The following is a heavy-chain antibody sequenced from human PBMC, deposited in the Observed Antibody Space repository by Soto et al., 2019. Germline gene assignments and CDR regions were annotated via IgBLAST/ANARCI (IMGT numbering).Heavy chain of an antibody. Sequence: PGGSLRLSCAAFGFTIRGKKYVAWVRQAPGKGLEWVSALYDLDGSFYAASVKGRFTTSSDSSKTTVYLQMNDLRPDDTAVYYCATWHEREHAYDVWGQGTTVTVSS. CDR1: GFTIRGKKY. J-gene: IGHJ3*01. V-gene: IGHV3-53*01. CDR2: LYDLDGS. CDR3: ATWHEREHAYDV. D-gene: IGHD1-1*01.